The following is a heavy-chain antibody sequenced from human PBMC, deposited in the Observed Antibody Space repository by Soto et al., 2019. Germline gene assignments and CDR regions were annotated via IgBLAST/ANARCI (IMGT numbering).Heavy chain of an antibody. Sequence: SVKVSCKASGGSFSSYAISWVRQAPGQGLDWMGGIIPIFATVNFAQKFQGRVTISADEYTNTAYMELSSLRSEDTDVYFCARHRPYFGSGSYYYGMDVWGQGTTVTVSS. J-gene: IGHJ6*02. CDR1: GGSFSSYA. D-gene: IGHD3-10*01. CDR2: IIPIFATV. V-gene: IGHV1-69*13. CDR3: ARHRPYFGSGSYYYGMDV.